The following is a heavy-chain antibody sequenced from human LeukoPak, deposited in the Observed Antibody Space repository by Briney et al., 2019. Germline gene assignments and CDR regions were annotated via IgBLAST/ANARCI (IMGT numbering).Heavy chain of an antibody. Sequence: GGSLRLSCAASGFTFNSYGMHWVRQAPGKGLEWVAVTSHDENNKYYADSVKGRFTISRDNSKLYLQMNSLRTEDTAVYYCARDAFGTLDSWGQGTLVTVSS. J-gene: IGHJ4*02. CDR1: GFTFNSYG. D-gene: IGHD3-16*01. CDR3: ARDAFGTLDS. CDR2: TSHDENNK. V-gene: IGHV3-30*19.